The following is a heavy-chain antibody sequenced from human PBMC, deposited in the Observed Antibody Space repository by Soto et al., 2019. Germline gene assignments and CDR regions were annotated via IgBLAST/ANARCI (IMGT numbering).Heavy chain of an antibody. V-gene: IGHV3-66*01. CDR2: IYSGGST. CDR3: ARGYQLLYVYYYYYMDV. J-gene: IGHJ6*03. CDR1: GFTVSSNY. Sequence: GGSLRLSCAASGFTVSSNYMSWVRQAPGKGLEWVSVIYSGGSTYYADSVKGRFTISRDNSKNTLYLQMNSLRAEDTAVYYCARGYQLLYVYYYYYMDVWGKGTTVTVSS. D-gene: IGHD2-2*02.